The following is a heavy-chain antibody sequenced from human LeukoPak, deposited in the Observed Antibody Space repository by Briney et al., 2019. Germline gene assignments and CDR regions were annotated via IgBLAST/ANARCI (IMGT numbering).Heavy chain of an antibody. CDR3: AADIDFHFDY. J-gene: IGHJ4*02. V-gene: IGHV3-48*01. CDR2: ISSSAYTV. D-gene: IGHD3/OR15-3a*01. CDR1: GFTFSSYS. Sequence: PGGSLRLSCAASGFTFSSYSMNWVRQAPGKGLEWISHISSSAYTVNYAASVKGRFTISRDNAKNSLSLQMNTLRVEDTAVYYCAADIDFHFDYWGQGTLVTVSS.